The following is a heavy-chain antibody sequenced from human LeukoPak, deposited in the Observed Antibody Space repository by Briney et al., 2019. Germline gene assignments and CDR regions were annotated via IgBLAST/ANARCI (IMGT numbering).Heavy chain of an antibody. CDR1: GFTFSSYA. J-gene: IGHJ6*02. CDR2: ISGSGGST. D-gene: IGHD6-19*01. Sequence: GGSLRLSCAASGFTFSSYAMSWVRQAPGKGLEWVSAISGSGGSTYYADSVKGRFTISRDNSKNTLYLQMNSLRAEDTAVYYCARCKGGWCDHFYGLDVWGQGTTVTVSS. V-gene: IGHV3-23*01. CDR3: ARCKGGWCDHFYGLDV.